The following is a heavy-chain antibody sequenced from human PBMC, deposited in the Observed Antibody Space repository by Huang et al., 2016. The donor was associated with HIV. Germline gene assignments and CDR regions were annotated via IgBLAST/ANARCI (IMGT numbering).Heavy chain of an antibody. J-gene: IGHJ3*02. D-gene: IGHD5-18*01. V-gene: IGHV3-48*01. CDR3: ARDRFGWIQPTEPFYI. CDR2: ISRSSSTM. CDR1: GFSLSRYS. Sequence: EEQLVESGGGLVKPGGSLRLSCAVSGFSLSRYSMHWVRQAPGKGWEWVLYISRSSSTMHYADSVKGRFTISRDNAKNLLYLQMHSLRAEDTAIYYCARDRFGWIQPTEPFYIWGQGTLVSVSS.